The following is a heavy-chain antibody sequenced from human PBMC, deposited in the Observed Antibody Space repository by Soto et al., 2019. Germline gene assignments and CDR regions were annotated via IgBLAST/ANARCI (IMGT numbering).Heavy chain of an antibody. D-gene: IGHD7-27*01. CDR1: GFTFTSSA. CDR2: IVVGSGNT. CDR3: AADHGPPLGYYYYGMDV. V-gene: IGHV1-58*01. Sequence: QMQLVQSGPEVKKPGTSVKVSCKASGFTFTSSAVQWVRQARGQRLEWIGWIVVGSGNTNYAQKFQERVTITRDMYTSTAYMELSSLRSEDTAVYYCAADHGPPLGYYYYGMDVWGQGTTVTVSS. J-gene: IGHJ6*02.